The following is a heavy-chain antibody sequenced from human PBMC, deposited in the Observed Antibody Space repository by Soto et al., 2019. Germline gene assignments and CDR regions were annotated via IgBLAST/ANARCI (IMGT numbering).Heavy chain of an antibody. Sequence: QVQLQQWGAGLLKPSETLSLTCAVYGGSLSGYYWSWIRQPPGKGLEWIGEINHSGSTNYNPSLKRRVTISVDPSKNQFSLQLSSVTAADTAVYYCARHQIVVVPAARGYYYYYYMDVWGKGTTVTVSS. CDR1: GGSLSGYY. CDR2: INHSGST. CDR3: ARHQIVVVPAARGYYYYYYMDV. D-gene: IGHD2-2*01. V-gene: IGHV4-34*01. J-gene: IGHJ6*03.